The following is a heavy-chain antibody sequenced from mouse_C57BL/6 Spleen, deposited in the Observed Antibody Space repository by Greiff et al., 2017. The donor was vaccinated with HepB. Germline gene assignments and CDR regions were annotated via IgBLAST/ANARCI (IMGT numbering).Heavy chain of an antibody. CDR1: GYTFTDYY. D-gene: IGHD1-1*01. V-gene: IGHV1-76*01. Sequence: QVQLQQSGAELVRPGASVKLSCKASGYTFTDYYINWVKQRPGQGLEWIARIYPGSGNTYYNEKFKGKATLTAEKSSSTAYMQLSSLTSEDSAVYFCARYGGKTYAMDYWGQGTSVTVSS. CDR3: ARYGGKTYAMDY. CDR2: IYPGSGNT. J-gene: IGHJ4*01.